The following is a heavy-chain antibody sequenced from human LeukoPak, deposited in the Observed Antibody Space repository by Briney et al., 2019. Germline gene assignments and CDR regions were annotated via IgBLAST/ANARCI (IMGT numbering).Heavy chain of an antibody. V-gene: IGHV3-20*04. J-gene: IGHJ6*03. CDR3: AMKFSRDYYYMDV. Sequence: RPGGSLRLSCEASGFSIEDFGMSWVRQPPGKGLEWVSGVTWNGGSTGYAASVEGRFTISGDNAKNSLYLQMNSLRAEDTALYYCAMKFSRDYYYMDVWGKGTTVTVSS. CDR1: GFSIEDFG. CDR2: VTWNGGST.